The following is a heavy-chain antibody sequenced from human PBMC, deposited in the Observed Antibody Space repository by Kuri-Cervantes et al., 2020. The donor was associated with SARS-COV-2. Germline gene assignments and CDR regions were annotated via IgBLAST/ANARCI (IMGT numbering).Heavy chain of an antibody. J-gene: IGHJ4*02. D-gene: IGHD3-10*01. CDR3: ARDRGVRGGYFDY. V-gene: IGHV3-21*01. Sequence: GGSLRLSCAASGFTFSSYSMNWVRQAPGKGLEWVSSISSSSSYIYYADSVKGRFTISRDNAKNSLYLQMSSPRAEDTAVYYCARDRGVRGGYFDYWGQGTLVTVSS. CDR1: GFTFSSYS. CDR2: ISSSSSYI.